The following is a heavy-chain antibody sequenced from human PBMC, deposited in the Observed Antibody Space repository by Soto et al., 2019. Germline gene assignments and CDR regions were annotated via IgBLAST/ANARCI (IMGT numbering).Heavy chain of an antibody. J-gene: IGHJ6*02. CDR1: GFAFSSYG. Sequence: GGSLRLSCAASGFAFSSYGMHRVRQAPGKGLEWVAFISHDGSNKYYGDSMKGRIAMSRDNSKSTLYLQMSSLRAEDTAVYYCTKRRNVLRFLEWSSGMEVWGQGTTVTVSS. CDR3: TKRRNVLRFLEWSSGMEV. D-gene: IGHD3-3*01. CDR2: ISHDGSNK. V-gene: IGHV3-30*18.